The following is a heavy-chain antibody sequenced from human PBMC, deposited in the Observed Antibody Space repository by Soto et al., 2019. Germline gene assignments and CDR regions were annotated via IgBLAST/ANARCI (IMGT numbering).Heavy chain of an antibody. CDR3: AKPSSGWTSFQH. CDR1: GFTFRSYA. D-gene: IGHD6-19*01. V-gene: IGHV3-23*01. J-gene: IGHJ1*01. CDR2: ISGSGGTT. Sequence: GGSLRLSCAASGFTFRSYAMNWVRQAPGKRLEWVSGISGSGGTTYYADSVKGRFTISRDQSKNTVSLQMNSLRIDDTAIYYCAKPSSGWTSFQHWGQGTLVTVSS.